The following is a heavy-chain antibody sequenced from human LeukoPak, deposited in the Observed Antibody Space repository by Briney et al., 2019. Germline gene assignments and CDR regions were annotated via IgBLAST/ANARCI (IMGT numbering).Heavy chain of an antibody. V-gene: IGHV1-69*05. D-gene: IGHD3-9*01. CDR3: ARDSSLFDDYYYYYYMDV. CDR2: IIPIFGTA. CDR1: GGTFSSYA. Sequence: SVKVSCKASGGTFSSYAISWVRQAPGQGLEWMGGIIPIFGTANYAQKFQGRVTITTDESTSTAYMELSSLRSEDTAVYYCARDSSLFDDYYYYYYMDVWGKGTTVTVSS. J-gene: IGHJ6*03.